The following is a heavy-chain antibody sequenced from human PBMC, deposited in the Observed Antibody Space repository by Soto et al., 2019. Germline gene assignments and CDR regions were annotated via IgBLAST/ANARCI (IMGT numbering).Heavy chain of an antibody. CDR1: GFSLSTTGMR. D-gene: IGHD6-19*01. CDR2: IDWDDDK. Sequence: SGPTLVNPTQTLTLTCIFSGFSLSTTGMRVSWIRQPPGKALEWLARIDWDDDKFYTTSLKTRLTISKDTSKNQVVLTMTNMDPVDTATYFCARIPGWLQGFDSWGQGTLVTVSS. J-gene: IGHJ4*02. CDR3: ARIPGWLQGFDS. V-gene: IGHV2-70*04.